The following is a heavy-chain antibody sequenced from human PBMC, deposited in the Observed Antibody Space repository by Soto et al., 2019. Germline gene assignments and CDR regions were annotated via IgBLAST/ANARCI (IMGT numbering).Heavy chain of an antibody. Sequence: EVQLVESGGGLVQPGGSLRLSCAASGFTFSSYDMHWVRQATGKGLEWVSAIGTAGDTYYPGSVKGRFTISRENAKNSLYLQMNNLRAGDTAVYYCARGGYSSSFYYYMDVWGKGTTVTVSS. D-gene: IGHD6-6*01. J-gene: IGHJ6*03. CDR1: GFTFSSYD. CDR2: IGTAGDT. V-gene: IGHV3-13*01. CDR3: ARGGYSSSFYYYMDV.